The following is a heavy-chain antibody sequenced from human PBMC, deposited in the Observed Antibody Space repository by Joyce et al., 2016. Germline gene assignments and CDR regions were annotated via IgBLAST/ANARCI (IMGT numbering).Heavy chain of an antibody. D-gene: IGHD6-19*01. V-gene: IGHV4-34*01. CDR3: ARSQWLAPLMY. CDR2: INNSVVT. J-gene: IGHJ4*02. CDR1: GGPFRGFF. Sequence: QVQLQQWGAGLLKPSETLSLTCAVSGGPFRGFFWTWVRPPPGKGLEWIWDINNSVVTNYNPSLKTRVTFSVDTSKNQFSLKLTSLSAADTAVYYCARSQWLAPLMYWGQGTPVTVSS.